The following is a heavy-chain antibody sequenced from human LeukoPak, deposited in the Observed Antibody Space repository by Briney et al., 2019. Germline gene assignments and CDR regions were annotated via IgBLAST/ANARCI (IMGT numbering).Heavy chain of an antibody. CDR1: GGSISSYY. J-gene: IGHJ6*03. V-gene: IGHV4-4*07. CDR3: ANSGYDNYYYYYMDV. Sequence: SETLSLTRTVSGGSISSYYWSWIRQPAGKGLEWIGRIYTSGSTNYNPSLKSRVTISVDTSKNQFSLKLSSVTAADTAVYYCANSGYDNYYYYYMDVWGKGTTVTISS. CDR2: IYTSGST. D-gene: IGHD5-12*01.